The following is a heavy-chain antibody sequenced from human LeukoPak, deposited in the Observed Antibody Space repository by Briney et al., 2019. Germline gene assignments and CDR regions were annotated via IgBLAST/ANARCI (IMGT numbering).Heavy chain of an antibody. V-gene: IGHV3-53*01. Sequence: GGSLRLSCAASGFTVSSNYMSWVRQAPGKGLEWVSVIYSGGSTYYADSVKGRFTISRDNSKNTLYLQIHSLRSEDTAVYYCARDRGQWLAYFDYWGQGTLVTVSS. D-gene: IGHD6-19*01. CDR3: ARDRGQWLAYFDY. J-gene: IGHJ4*02. CDR2: IYSGGST. CDR1: GFTVSSNY.